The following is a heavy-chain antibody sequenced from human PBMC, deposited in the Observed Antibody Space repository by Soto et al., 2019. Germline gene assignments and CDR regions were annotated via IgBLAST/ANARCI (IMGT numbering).Heavy chain of an antibody. J-gene: IGHJ5*02. CDR3: AGTTFFSQEDNWFDP. V-gene: IGHV4-34*01. CDR1: GAFFRGSY. Sequence: ETLSLTCPVYGAFFRGSYWSWIRQPPGKGLEWIGEIKHSGSTYYNPSLKSRVTISLDTSKNQFSLKLTSLTAADTAAYFCAGTTFFSQEDNWFDPWGQGTLVSVSS. D-gene: IGHD3-3*01. CDR2: IKHSGST.